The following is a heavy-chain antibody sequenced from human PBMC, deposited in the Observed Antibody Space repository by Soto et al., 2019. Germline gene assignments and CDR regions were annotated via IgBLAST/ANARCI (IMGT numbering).Heavy chain of an antibody. V-gene: IGHV1-18*01. Sequence: QVQLVQSGAEVRKPGSSVKVSCKASGYIFVNYGIAWVRQAPGQGLEWMGWISHYSGNTHYASKVTGRLTMTTDTSTSTAYMDLGSLTSDDTAVYYCAMVDNYVTPTPQDVGGKVTTVTVSS. CDR1: GYIFVNYG. CDR3: AMVDNYVTPTPQDV. J-gene: IGHJ6*03. D-gene: IGHD3-16*01. CDR2: ISHYSGNT.